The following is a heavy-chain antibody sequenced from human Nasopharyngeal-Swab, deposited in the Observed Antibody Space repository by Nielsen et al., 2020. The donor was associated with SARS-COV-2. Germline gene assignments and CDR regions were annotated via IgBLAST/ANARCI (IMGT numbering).Heavy chain of an antibody. CDR3: ARDWGSGSYYLGGFDY. V-gene: IGHV3-30*04. J-gene: IGHJ4*02. Sequence: GGSLRLSCAASGFTFSSYAMHWVRQAPGKGLEWVAVISYDGSNKYYADSVKGRFTISRDNAKNSLYLQMNSLRAEDTAVYYCARDWGSGSYYLGGFDYWGQGTQVTVSS. CDR1: GFTFSSYA. CDR2: ISYDGSNK. D-gene: IGHD1-26*01.